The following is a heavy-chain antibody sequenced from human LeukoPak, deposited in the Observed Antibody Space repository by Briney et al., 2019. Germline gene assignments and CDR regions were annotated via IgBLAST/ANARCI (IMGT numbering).Heavy chain of an antibody. D-gene: IGHD2-21*02. CDR2: ISGSGGKT. CDR3: AKVVDCGGDCYSDY. CDR1: GFTFSSYA. V-gene: IGHV3-23*01. Sequence: PGGSLRLSCAASGFTFSSYAMSWVRRAPGKGLEWVSGISGSGGKTYYADSVKGRFIISRDNSKSTLYLQMNSLRAEDTAVYYCAKVVDCGGDCYSDYWGQGSLVTVSS. J-gene: IGHJ4*02.